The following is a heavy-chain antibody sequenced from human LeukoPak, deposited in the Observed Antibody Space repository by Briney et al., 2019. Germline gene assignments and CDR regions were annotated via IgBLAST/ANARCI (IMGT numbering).Heavy chain of an antibody. V-gene: IGHV5-51*01. Sequence: GESLKISCKGSGYSFTSYWIAWVRQMPGKGLEWMGIIYPGDSDTSYSPSFQGQVTISADKSIGTAYMQWSSLKASDTAMYYCARRYSDSQIDYWGQGTLVTVSS. CDR3: ARRYSDSQIDY. J-gene: IGHJ4*02. CDR1: GYSFTSYW. CDR2: IYPGDSDT. D-gene: IGHD4-11*01.